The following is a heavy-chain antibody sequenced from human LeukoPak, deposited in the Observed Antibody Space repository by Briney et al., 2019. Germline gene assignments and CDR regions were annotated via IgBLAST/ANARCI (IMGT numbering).Heavy chain of an antibody. CDR3: ARDERLLSFLK. CDR2: ISSSNNI. V-gene: IGHV3-21*04. Sequence: PGGSLRLSCAASGFTFNTYTMSWARQAPGKGLEWVSSISSSNNIYYADSVKGRFTISRDNSKNTLYLQMNSLRAEDTAIYYCARDERLLSFLKWGQGTLVTVSS. CDR1: GFTFNTYT. D-gene: IGHD3-3*01. J-gene: IGHJ4*02.